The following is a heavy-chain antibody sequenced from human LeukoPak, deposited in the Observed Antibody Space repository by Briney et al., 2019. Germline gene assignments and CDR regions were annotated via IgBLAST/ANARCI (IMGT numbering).Heavy chain of an antibody. CDR2: IKQDGSEK. V-gene: IGHV3-7*03. CDR3: ARDRDWYSFDS. CDR1: GFTFSSYW. D-gene: IGHD6-19*01. Sequence: PGGSLRLSCTASGFTFSSYWMDWVRRAPGKGLEWVANIKQDGSEKYYVDSVKGRFTISRDNAKNSLYLQMNSLRAEDTAVYYCARDRDWYSFDSWGQGTLVTVSS. J-gene: IGHJ4*02.